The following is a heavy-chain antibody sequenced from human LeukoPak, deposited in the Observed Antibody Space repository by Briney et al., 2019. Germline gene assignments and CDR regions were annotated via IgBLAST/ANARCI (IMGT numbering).Heavy chain of an antibody. CDR1: GYTFTGYY. V-gene: IGHV1-2*02. D-gene: IGHD2-2*01. J-gene: IGHJ4*02. CDR2: INCNSGGT. Sequence: APVKVSCKASGYTFTGYYMHWVRQAPGQGLEWMGWINCNSGGTNYAQKFQGRVTMTRDTSISTAYMELSRLTSDDTAVYYCARLLAEHQPTDCWGQGTLVTVSS. CDR3: ARLLAEHQPTDC.